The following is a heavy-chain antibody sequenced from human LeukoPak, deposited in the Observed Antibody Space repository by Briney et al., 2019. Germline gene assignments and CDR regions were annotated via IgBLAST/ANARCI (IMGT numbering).Heavy chain of an antibody. V-gene: IGHV3-7*01. CDR1: GFTFSSYW. CDR2: IKQDGSEK. D-gene: IGHD3/OR15-3a*01. J-gene: IGHJ4*02. Sequence: GGSLRLSCAASGFTFSSYWMSWVRQAPGKGLEWVANIKQDGSEKYYVDSVKGRFTISRDNAKNSLYLQMNSLRAEDTAVYYCARDVIKLDCDYFDYWGQGTLVTVSS. CDR3: ARDVIKLDCDYFDY.